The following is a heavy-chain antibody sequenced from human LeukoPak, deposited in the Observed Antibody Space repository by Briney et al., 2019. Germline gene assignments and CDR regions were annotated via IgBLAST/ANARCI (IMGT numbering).Heavy chain of an antibody. D-gene: IGHD3-10*01. V-gene: IGHV3-30-3*01. CDR2: ISSDGTTE. CDR3: ARGRDSGCFIIDY. CDR1: GFTFASYA. Sequence: PGGSLRLSCAGSGFTFASYAVHWVRQAPGKRLEWVAFISSDGTTEHYRDSVKGRFTLSRDNSKNTVSLQMNSLGTEDTAVYYCARGRDSGCFIIDYWGQGTLVTVSS. J-gene: IGHJ4*02.